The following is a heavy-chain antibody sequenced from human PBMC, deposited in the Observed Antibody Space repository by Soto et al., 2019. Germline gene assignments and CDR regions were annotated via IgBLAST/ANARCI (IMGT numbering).Heavy chain of an antibody. CDR2: FDPEDGET. CDR3: ATKAYDILTGYYNVIGYFDY. V-gene: IGHV1-24*01. CDR1: GYTLTELS. J-gene: IGHJ4*02. Sequence: WASVKVSCKVSGYTLTELSMHWVRQAPGKGLEWMGGFDPEDGETIYAQKFQGRVTMTEDTSTDTAYMELSSLRSEDTAVYYCATKAYDILTGYYNVIGYFDYWGQGTLVTVSS. D-gene: IGHD3-9*01.